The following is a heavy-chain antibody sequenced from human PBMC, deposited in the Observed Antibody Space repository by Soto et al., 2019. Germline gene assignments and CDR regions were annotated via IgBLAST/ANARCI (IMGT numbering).Heavy chain of an antibody. V-gene: IGHV1-3*01. CDR2: INAGNGNT. Sequence: ASVKVSCKASGYTFTSYAMHWVRQAPGQRLEWMGWINAGNGNTKYSQKFQGRVTITRDTSASTAYMEPSSLRSEDTAVYYCARGPLEIAVAGTNFDYWGQGTLVTVSS. D-gene: IGHD6-19*01. J-gene: IGHJ4*02. CDR1: GYTFTSYA. CDR3: ARGPLEIAVAGTNFDY.